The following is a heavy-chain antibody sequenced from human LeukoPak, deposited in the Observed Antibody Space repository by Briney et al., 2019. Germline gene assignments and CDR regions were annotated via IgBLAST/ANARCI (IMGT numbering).Heavy chain of an antibody. J-gene: IGHJ4*02. CDR3: ARGLRYFDWLYSCGLDY. CDR2: IDEDGSET. D-gene: IGHD3-9*01. Sequence: HPGGSLRLSCEVSGFTFSNYWMMWVRQAPGKGLEWVASIDEDGSETNYVDSVTGRFTISRDNAKNSLYLQMNSLRAEDTAVYYCARGLRYFDWLYSCGLDYWGQGTLVTVSS. V-gene: IGHV3-7*01. CDR1: GFTFSNYW.